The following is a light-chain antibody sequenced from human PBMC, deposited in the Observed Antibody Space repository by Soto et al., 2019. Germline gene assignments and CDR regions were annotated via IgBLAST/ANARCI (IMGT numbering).Light chain of an antibody. V-gene: IGKV1-5*01. CDR3: QQYYRSCT. J-gene: IGKJ2*02. CDR2: DAS. CDR1: QSVTDW. Sequence: DIQLTQSPSTLSGSVGDRDTITCRASQSVTDWLAWYQQKPGKAPKLLIYDASSLESGFPSRFSGSGSGTEFSLTISSLQPDDFATYYCQQYYRSCTFGQGTKVEIK.